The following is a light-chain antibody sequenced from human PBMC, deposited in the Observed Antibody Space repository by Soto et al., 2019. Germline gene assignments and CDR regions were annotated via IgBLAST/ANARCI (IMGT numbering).Light chain of an antibody. CDR2: GAS. V-gene: IGKV3-20*01. CDR3: QQYGSSLYT. Sequence: DIVLTQSPGTLSLSPGERATLSCRASQSVSSSYLAWYQQKPGQAPRLLIYGASSRATGIPDRFSGSGSGTDFALTISRLEPEDSAVYYCQQYGSSLYTFGQGTKLEIK. J-gene: IGKJ2*01. CDR1: QSVSSSY.